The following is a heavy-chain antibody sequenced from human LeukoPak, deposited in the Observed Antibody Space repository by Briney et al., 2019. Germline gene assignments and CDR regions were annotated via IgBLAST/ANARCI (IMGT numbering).Heavy chain of an antibody. V-gene: IGHV3-30-3*01. CDR2: ISYDGSNK. J-gene: IGHJ4*02. CDR3: ARDNYDSSGYPYY. Sequence: GGSLRLSCAASGFTFSSYAMHWVRQAPGKGLEGVAVISYDGSNKYYADSVKGRFTISRDNSKNTLYLQMNSLRAEDTAVYYCARDNYDSSGYPYYWGQGTLVTVSS. CDR1: GFTFSSYA. D-gene: IGHD3-22*01.